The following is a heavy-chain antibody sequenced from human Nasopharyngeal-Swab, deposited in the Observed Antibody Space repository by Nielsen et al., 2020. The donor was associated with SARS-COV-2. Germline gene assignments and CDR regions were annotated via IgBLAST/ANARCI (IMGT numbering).Heavy chain of an antibody. CDR2: IAHDANNE. J-gene: IGHJ4*02. CDR1: GFTFSSFG. D-gene: IGHD4-17*01. CDR3: ARDAPAHYGAFY. Sequence: GGSLRLSCAASGFTFSSFGMHWVRQAPGKGLEWVAFIAHDANNEYYGDSVKGRFSISRDSSKNTLYLQMGSLRGEDTAVYYCARDAPAHYGAFYWGRGTLVTVSS. V-gene: IGHV3-30*03.